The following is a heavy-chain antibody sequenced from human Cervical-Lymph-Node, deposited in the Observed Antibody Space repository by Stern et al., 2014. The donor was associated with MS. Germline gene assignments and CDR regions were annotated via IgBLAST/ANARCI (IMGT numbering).Heavy chain of an antibody. CDR2: IKQDGSEN. CDR3: ARDSGSGGISAD. Sequence: EVQLVESGGGLVQPGGSLRLSCAASGFTLSSFWMSWVRPAPGEGLEWAANIKQDGSENYYVDSVKGRFTISRDNAKNSLYLQMNSLRAEDTAVYYCARDSGSGGISADWGQGTLVTVSS. V-gene: IGHV3-7*01. CDR1: GFTLSSFW. D-gene: IGHD1-26*01. J-gene: IGHJ4*02.